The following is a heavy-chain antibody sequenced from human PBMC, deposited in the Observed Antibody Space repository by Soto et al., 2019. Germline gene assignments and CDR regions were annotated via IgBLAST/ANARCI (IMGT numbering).Heavy chain of an antibody. D-gene: IGHD2-2*01. CDR2: IYYSGST. J-gene: IGHJ5*02. Sequence: PSETLSLTCTVSGGSISSYYWSWIRQPPGKGLEWIGYIYYSGSTNYNPSLKSRVTISVDTSKNQFSLKLSSVTAADTAVYYCARVFQGYCSSTSCYRIWFDPWGQGTLVTVSS. CDR1: GGSISSYY. CDR3: ARVFQGYCSSTSCYRIWFDP. V-gene: IGHV4-59*01.